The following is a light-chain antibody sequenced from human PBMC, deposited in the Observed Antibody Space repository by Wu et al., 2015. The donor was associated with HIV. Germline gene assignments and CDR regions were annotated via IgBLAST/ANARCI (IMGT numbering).Light chain of an antibody. CDR2: GAS. J-gene: IGKJ2*01. Sequence: EIVLTQSPGTLYLSPGERATLSCRASQTVTSDYLAWYQHKPGQAPRLLIYGASSRATGISDRFSGSGSGTDSTLTVNRLEPEDFAVYFCQQYGRSPSTFGQGTKLEIK. V-gene: IGKV3-20*01. CDR3: QQYGRSPST. CDR1: QTVTSDY.